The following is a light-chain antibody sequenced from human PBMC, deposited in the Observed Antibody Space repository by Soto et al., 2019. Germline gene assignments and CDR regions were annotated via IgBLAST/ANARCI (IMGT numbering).Light chain of an antibody. J-gene: IGKJ1*01. Sequence: EIVWTQSPGTLSLSPGERATLSCRASQSVSSSYLAWYQKKPGQAPRLLIYGASSRATGIPDRFSGSGSGTDFTLTISRQEPEDFAVYYCPQYGSSPRTFGQGTKVEIK. CDR2: GAS. CDR3: PQYGSSPRT. V-gene: IGKV3-20*01. CDR1: QSVSSSY.